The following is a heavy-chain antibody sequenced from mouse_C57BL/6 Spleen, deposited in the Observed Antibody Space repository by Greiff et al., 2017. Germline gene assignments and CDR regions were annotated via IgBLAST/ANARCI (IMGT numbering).Heavy chain of an antibody. Sequence: PLQQSGAELVKPGASVKISCKASGYAFSSYWMNWVKQRPGKGLEWIGQIYPGDGDTNYNGKFKGKATLTADKSSSTAYMQLSSLTSEDSAVYFCARSTVVATPYFDYWGQGTTLTVSS. CDR2: IYPGDGDT. J-gene: IGHJ2*01. D-gene: IGHD1-1*01. CDR1: GYAFSSYW. V-gene: IGHV1-80*01. CDR3: ARSTVVATPYFDY.